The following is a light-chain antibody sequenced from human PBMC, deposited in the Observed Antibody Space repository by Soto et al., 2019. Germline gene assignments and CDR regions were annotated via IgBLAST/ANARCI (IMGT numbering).Light chain of an antibody. Sequence: QSVLTQPPSASGTPGQRVTISSSGSSSNIGPTTVNWYQQLPGTAPKLVIYSNNLRPSGVPARFSGSKSGTSASLAISGLQPEDEANYYCAAWDDSLNRVVFGGGTKLTVL. J-gene: IGLJ3*02. CDR1: SSNIGPTT. CDR3: AAWDDSLNRVV. CDR2: SNN. V-gene: IGLV1-44*01.